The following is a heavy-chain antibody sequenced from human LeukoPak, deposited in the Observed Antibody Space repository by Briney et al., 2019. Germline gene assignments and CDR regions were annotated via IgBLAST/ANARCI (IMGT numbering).Heavy chain of an antibody. Sequence: GGSLRLSCAASGFTFDDYAMHWVRHAPGKGLEWVSGISWNSGSIGYADSVKGRFTISRDNAKNSLYLQMNSLRAEDTALYYCAKDMRDGYNSFDYWGQGTLVTVFS. CDR1: GFTFDDYA. J-gene: IGHJ4*02. D-gene: IGHD5-24*01. CDR3: AKDMRDGYNSFDY. V-gene: IGHV3-9*01. CDR2: ISWNSGSI.